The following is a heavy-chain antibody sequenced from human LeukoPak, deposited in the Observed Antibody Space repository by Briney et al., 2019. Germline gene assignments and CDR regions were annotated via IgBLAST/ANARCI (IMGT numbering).Heavy chain of an antibody. V-gene: IGHV3-23*01. CDR2: ISDSGGTA. Sequence: GGSLRLSCVASGFTFSTYAMRWARQAPGKGLEWVSVISDSGGTAYYADSVKGRFTISRDNSKNTLYLQMNSLRAEDTAVYYCARGEDFDIWGQGTMVTVSS. CDR1: GFTFSTYA. J-gene: IGHJ3*02. CDR3: ARGEDFDI.